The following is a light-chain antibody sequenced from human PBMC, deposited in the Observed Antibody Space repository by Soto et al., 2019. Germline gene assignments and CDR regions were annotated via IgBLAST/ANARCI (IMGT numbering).Light chain of an antibody. CDR1: QSVSTY. J-gene: IGKJ1*01. CDR2: SAI. V-gene: IGKV1-39*01. Sequence: DIQLTQSPPSLSASVGDTVTITCRASQSVSTYLNWYQQRPGKAPSLLIYSAISLQSGVPSRFSGSGSGTDFTLTIRNLQPEEFAIYYCQHTFRSPRRFGQGTKVDFK. CDR3: QHTFRSPRR.